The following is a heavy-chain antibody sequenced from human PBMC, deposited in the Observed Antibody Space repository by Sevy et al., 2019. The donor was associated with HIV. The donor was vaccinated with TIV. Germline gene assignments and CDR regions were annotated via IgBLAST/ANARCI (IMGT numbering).Heavy chain of an antibody. CDR2: IRSKAYGGTT. J-gene: IGHJ4*02. CDR1: GFTFGDYA. D-gene: IGHD4-17*01. CDR3: TRDRIDYGEDFVNPNFDY. V-gene: IGHV3-49*03. Sequence: GGSLRLSCTASGFTFGDYAMSWFRQAPGKGLEWVGFIRSKAYGGTTEYAASVKGRFTISRDDSKSIAYLQMNSLKTEDTAVYYCTRDRIDYGEDFVNPNFDYWGQGTLVTVSS.